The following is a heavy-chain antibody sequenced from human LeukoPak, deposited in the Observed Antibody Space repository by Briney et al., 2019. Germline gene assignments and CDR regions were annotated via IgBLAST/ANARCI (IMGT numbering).Heavy chain of an antibody. V-gene: IGHV3-21*01. CDR2: ISSTSSYI. CDR1: GFTFTSYS. D-gene: IGHD1-7*01. J-gene: IGHJ4*02. CDR3: AREDDWNYEDF. Sequence: PGGSLRLSCAASGFTFTSYSINWIRQAPGKGLEWVSSISSTSSYIYYADSVKGRFTISRDNAKNSLYLQMNSLRVEDTAVYYCAREDDWNYEDFWGQGTLVTVSS.